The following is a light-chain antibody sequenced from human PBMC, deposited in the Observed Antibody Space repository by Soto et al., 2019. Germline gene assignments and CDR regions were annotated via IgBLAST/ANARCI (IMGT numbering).Light chain of an antibody. J-gene: IGKJ5*01. CDR2: DAF. CDR3: QQRSIWPLT. Sequence: EIVLTQSPATLSLSPGERATLSCRASESVSNYLIWYQQNPGQAPRLLIYDAFNRATGIPARFSGSGSGTDFTLTIAGLEPEDFAVYYCQQRSIWPLTLGQGTRLEMK. CDR1: ESVSNY. V-gene: IGKV3-11*01.